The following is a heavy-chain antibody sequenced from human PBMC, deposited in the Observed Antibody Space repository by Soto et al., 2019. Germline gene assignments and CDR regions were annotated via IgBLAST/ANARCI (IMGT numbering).Heavy chain of an antibody. D-gene: IGHD3-10*01. J-gene: IGHJ3*02. V-gene: IGHV3-74*01. CDR2: IKHDNSDT. Sequence: GGSLRLSCEASGFIFSRSWMYWVRQAPGEAPVWVSLIKHDNSDTLYADSVRGRFTISRDDAKNTLYLQMNSLRAEDTAVYYCAKDRILLWFGTKDAFDIWGQGTMVTVSS. CDR1: GFIFSRSW. CDR3: AKDRILLWFGTKDAFDI.